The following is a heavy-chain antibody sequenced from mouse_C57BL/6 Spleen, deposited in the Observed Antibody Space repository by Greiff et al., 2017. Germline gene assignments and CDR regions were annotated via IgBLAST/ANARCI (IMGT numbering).Heavy chain of an antibody. Sequence: DVKLQEPGAGLVKPGGSLKLSCAASGFTFSSYAMSWVRQTPGKRLEWVATISAGGSYTYYPDNVKGRVTISRDNAKNNLYLQMSQLKAEDTAEYYCERAGGLAYWGQGTLVTVSA. CDR1: GFTFSSYA. V-gene: IGHV5-4*03. CDR2: ISAGGSYT. CDR3: ERAGGLAY. J-gene: IGHJ3*01.